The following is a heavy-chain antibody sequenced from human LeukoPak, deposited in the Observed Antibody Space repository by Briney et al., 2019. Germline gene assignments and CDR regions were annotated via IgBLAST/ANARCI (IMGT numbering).Heavy chain of an antibody. CDR3: AKATHGDYYYYMDV. CDR1: GFTISGYA. V-gene: IGHV3-23*01. CDR2: ISYSGTST. Sequence: AGSLRLSCAASGFTISGYAMAWVRQAPGKGLEWVSTISYSGTSTYYADSVKGRFNISRDNSENTVYLQMNSLRAEDTALYYCAKATHGDYYYYMDVWGKGTTVTVSS. D-gene: IGHD3-10*01. J-gene: IGHJ6*03.